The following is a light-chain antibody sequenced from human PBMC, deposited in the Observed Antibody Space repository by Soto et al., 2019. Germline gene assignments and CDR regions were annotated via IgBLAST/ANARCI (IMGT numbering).Light chain of an antibody. CDR1: QVITND. V-gene: IGKV1-17*01. Sequence: DIHMTQSPSSLSASLGDRVTITCRSSQVITNDLGWYQQKPGKAPKRLIYAASTLQSGVPSRFSGSGSGTEFTLIISSLQSEDFAVYYCQQYSDWPLTFGGGTKVDTK. J-gene: IGKJ4*01. CDR3: QQYSDWPLT. CDR2: AAS.